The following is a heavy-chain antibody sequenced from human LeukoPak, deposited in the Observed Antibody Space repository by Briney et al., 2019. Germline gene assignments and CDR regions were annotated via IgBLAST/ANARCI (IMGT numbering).Heavy chain of an antibody. J-gene: IGHJ4*02. D-gene: IGHD3-22*01. CDR3: ARGPHYPTNFFYNYYDSSGPNFDY. V-gene: IGHV1-2*02. CDR2: INPNSGGT. Sequence: GASVKVSCKASGYTFTGYYMHWVRQAPEQGLEWMGWINPNSGGTNYAQKFQGRVTMTRDTSISTAYMELSRLRSDDTAVYYCARGPHYPTNFFYNYYDSSGPNFDYWGQGTLVTVSS. CDR1: GYTFTGYY.